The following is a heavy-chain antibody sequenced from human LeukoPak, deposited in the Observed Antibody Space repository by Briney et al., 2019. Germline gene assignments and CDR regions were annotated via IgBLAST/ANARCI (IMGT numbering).Heavy chain of an antibody. V-gene: IGHV3-23*01. CDR1: GFTFSSYA. D-gene: IGHD5-18*01. CDR3: AKQWGYSYGYDY. CDR2: ISGSGGST. Sequence: AGGSLRLSCAASGFTFSSYAMSSGRQAPGKGLEWVSAISGSGGSTYYADSVKGRFTISRDNSKNTLYLQMNSLRAEDTAVYYCAKQWGYSYGYDYWGQGTLVTVSS. J-gene: IGHJ4*02.